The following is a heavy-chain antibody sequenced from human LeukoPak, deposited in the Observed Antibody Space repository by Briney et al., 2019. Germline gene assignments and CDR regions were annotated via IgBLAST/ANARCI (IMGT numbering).Heavy chain of an antibody. J-gene: IGHJ6*02. V-gene: IGHV5-51*01. Sequence: GESLKISCKGSGYSYTTYLIGWVRQMPGKGLEWMGLIYLGDSQTRYSPSFQGQVTISADQSIGTAYLQWSSLKASDTAMYYCARLPPMVRGVSGMDVWGQGTTVTASS. D-gene: IGHD3-10*01. CDR3: ARLPPMVRGVSGMDV. CDR1: GYSYTTYL. CDR2: IYLGDSQT.